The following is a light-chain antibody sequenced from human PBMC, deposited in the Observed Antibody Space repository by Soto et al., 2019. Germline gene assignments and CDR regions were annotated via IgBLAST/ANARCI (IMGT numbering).Light chain of an antibody. CDR2: GSS. Sequence: EIVLTQSPATLSLSPGERATLSCRASQSVNNYLAWFQQIPGQAPRLLIYGSSTRATGIPARFSGSGSGTEFTLTISSLQSEDFAVYYCQQYNNWWTFGQGTKVDIK. V-gene: IGKV3-15*01. CDR3: QQYNNWWT. J-gene: IGKJ1*01. CDR1: QSVNNY.